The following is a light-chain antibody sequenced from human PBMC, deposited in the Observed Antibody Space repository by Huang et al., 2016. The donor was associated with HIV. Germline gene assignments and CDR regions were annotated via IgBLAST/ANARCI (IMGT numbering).Light chain of an antibody. CDR2: GAS. Sequence: DIQTTQAPSSLSAPVGDRVFITCRASHIINRYLNWYQQMSGRAPKLLISGASTLQGGVSPSFSVSGSGTDFTLTITDVQPEDSATYFCQQSYNIPRTFGQGTLLEI. J-gene: IGKJ2*01. V-gene: IGKV1-39*01. CDR1: HIINRY. CDR3: QQSYNIPRT.